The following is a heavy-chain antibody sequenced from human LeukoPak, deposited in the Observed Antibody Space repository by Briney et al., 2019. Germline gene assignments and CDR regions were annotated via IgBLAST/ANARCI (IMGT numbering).Heavy chain of an antibody. Sequence: GRSLRLSCAASGFTFSSYAMHRVRQAPGKGLEWVAVISYDGSNKYYADSVKGRFTISRDNSKNTLYLQMNSLRAEDTAVYYCARGGQWLALDYWGQGTLVTVSS. D-gene: IGHD6-19*01. CDR2: ISYDGSNK. CDR1: GFTFSSYA. V-gene: IGHV3-30-3*01. J-gene: IGHJ4*02. CDR3: ARGGQWLALDY.